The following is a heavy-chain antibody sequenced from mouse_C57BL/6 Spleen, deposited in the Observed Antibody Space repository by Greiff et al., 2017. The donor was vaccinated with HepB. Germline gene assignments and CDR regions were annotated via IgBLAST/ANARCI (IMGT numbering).Heavy chain of an antibody. Sequence: QVQLQQLGAELVRLGSSVKLSCKASGYISISYWLHWVKQRPIQGFEWIGNIDPSDSETHYNQKFKDKATLTVDKSSSTAYMQCSSLTSEDSAVYYCARYDGLYYFDYWGQGTTLTVSS. CDR2: IDPSDSET. J-gene: IGHJ2*01. CDR1: GYISISYW. D-gene: IGHD2-3*01. CDR3: ARYDGLYYFDY. V-gene: IGHV1-52*01.